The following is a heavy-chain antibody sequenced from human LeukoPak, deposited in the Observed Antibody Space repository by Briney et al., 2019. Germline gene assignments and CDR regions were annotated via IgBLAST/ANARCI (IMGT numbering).Heavy chain of an antibody. V-gene: IGHV2-70*17. CDR3: ARFLGSHVSGGLDAFDV. CDR1: GFSLSTSGMC. D-gene: IGHD6-25*01. Sequence: SGPALVKPTQTLTLTCTFSGFSLSTSGMCVNWIRQPPGKALEWLARIDWDDDKFYSTSLKTRLTISKDTSKNQVVLRMTNMDPVGTATYYCARFLGSHVSGGLDAFDVWGQGTVVTVSS. CDR2: IDWDDDK. J-gene: IGHJ3*01.